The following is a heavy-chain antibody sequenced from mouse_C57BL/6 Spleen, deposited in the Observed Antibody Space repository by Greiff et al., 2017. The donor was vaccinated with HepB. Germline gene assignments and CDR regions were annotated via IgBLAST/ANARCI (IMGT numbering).Heavy chain of an antibody. CDR3: ARELGKDY. J-gene: IGHJ2*01. CDR2: IYPGDGDT. D-gene: IGHD2-1*01. CDR1: GYAFSSSW. Sequence: VQLQQSGPELVKPGASVKISCKASGYAFSSSWMNWVKQRPGKGLEWIGRIYPGDGDTNYNGKFKGKATLTADKSSSTAYMQLSSLTSEDSAVYYGARELGKDYWGQGTTLTVSS. V-gene: IGHV1-82*01.